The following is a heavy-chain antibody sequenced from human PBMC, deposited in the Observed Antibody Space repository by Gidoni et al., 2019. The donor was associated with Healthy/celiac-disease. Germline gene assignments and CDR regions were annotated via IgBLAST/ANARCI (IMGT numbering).Heavy chain of an antibody. CDR1: GYSFTSSW. CDR2: IYPGDSDT. CDR3: ARHGSATHSEDYYYGMDV. J-gene: IGHJ6*02. V-gene: IGHV5-51*01. D-gene: IGHD2-15*01. Sequence: EVQLVQSGAEVKKPGESLKISCKGSGYSFTSSWIGWVRQMPGKGLEWMGIIYPGDSDTRYSPSFQGQVTISADKSISTAYLQWSSLKASDTAMYYCARHGSATHSEDYYYGMDVWGQGTTVTVSS.